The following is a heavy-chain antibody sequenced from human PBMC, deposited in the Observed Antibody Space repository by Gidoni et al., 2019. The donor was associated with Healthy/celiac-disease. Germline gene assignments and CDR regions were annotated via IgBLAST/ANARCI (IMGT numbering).Heavy chain of an antibody. J-gene: IGHJ4*02. Sequence: QVQLVQSGAEVKKPGASVKVSCKASGYTFTSYAIHWVRQAPGQRLDWMGWINAGNGNTKYSQKFQGRVTITRDTSASTAYMELSSLRSEDTAVYYCARTEVAGRTVDFDYWGQGTLVTVSS. D-gene: IGHD6-19*01. CDR3: ARTEVAGRTVDFDY. V-gene: IGHV1-3*01. CDR2: INAGNGNT. CDR1: GYTFTSYA.